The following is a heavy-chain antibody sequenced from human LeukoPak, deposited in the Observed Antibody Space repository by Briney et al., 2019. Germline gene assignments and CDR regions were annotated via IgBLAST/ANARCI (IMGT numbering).Heavy chain of an antibody. J-gene: IGHJ4*02. CDR2: ISYDGSNK. CDR3: ARDLTAMSVY. V-gene: IGHV3-30-3*01. CDR1: GFTFSNYA. Sequence: GGSLRLSCAASGFTFSNYAIHWVRQAPGKGLEWVAVISYDGSNKYYADSVKGRFTISRDNSKNTLYLEMNSLRAEDTAVYYCARDLTAMSVYWGQGTLVTVSS. D-gene: IGHD5-18*01.